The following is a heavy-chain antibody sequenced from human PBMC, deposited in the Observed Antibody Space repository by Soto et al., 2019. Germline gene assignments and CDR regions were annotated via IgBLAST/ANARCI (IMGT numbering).Heavy chain of an antibody. V-gene: IGHV4-34*01. CDR3: ARGRGYGSGSYHGYFDY. CDR1: GGSFSGYY. CDR2: INHSGST. Sequence: PSETLSLTCAVYGGSFSGYYWSWIRQPPGKGLEWIGEINHSGSTNYNPSLKSRVTISVDTSKNQFSLKLSSVTAADTAVYYCARGRGYGSGSYHGYFDYWGQGTLVTVSS. J-gene: IGHJ4*02. D-gene: IGHD3-10*01.